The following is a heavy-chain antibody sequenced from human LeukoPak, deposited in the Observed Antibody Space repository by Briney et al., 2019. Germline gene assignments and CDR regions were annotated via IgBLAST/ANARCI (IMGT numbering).Heavy chain of an antibody. CDR2: IYYSGST. V-gene: IGHV4-39*01. Sequence: SDTLSLICTVSGDFLSSGDYYWGSIRQSPGKGLTWIGSIYYSGSTLYNASFESRVTMSVDTSKNQISLKLRSVTAADTAVYYWARLCQVTTCAKFEYWGQEILVTVSS. CDR3: ARLCQVTTCAKFEY. D-gene: IGHD4-17*01. CDR1: GDFLSSGDYY. J-gene: IGHJ4*02.